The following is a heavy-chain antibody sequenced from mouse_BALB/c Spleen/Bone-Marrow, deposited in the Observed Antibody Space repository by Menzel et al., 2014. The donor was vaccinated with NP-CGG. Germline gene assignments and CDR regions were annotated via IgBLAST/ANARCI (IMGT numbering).Heavy chain of an antibody. D-gene: IGHD1-1*01. CDR3: ARYYYGSSLFDY. J-gene: IGHJ2*01. CDR1: GFNIKDTY. CDR2: IDPANGNT. Sequence: EVQLQQSGAELVKPGASVKLSCTASGFNIKDTYMHWVKQRPEQGLEWIGRIDPANGNTKYDSKFQGKATITADTSSNTAYLQLSILTSEDTAVYYCARYYYGSSLFDYWGQGTTLTVSS. V-gene: IGHV14-3*02.